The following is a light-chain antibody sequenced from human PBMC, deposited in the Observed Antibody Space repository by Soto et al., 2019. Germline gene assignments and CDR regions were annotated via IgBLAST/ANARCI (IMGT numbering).Light chain of an antibody. Sequence: IQVTQSPSSLSASIGDTVTITCRASQTIDRYLNWFQQKSGQAPKLLMNAASTLRSGVPSRFSASGSGTDFTLTISSLQPEDYATYYCQQSYSTPWTFGQGTKVDIK. CDR2: AAS. CDR1: QTIDRY. J-gene: IGKJ1*01. CDR3: QQSYSTPWT. V-gene: IGKV1-39*01.